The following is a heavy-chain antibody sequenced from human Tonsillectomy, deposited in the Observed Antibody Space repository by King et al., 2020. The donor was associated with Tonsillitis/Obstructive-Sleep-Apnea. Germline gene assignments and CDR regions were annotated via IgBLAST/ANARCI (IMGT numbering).Heavy chain of an antibody. CDR3: AAHEGYKDAFDI. Sequence: QLVQSGGGLVQPGGSLRLSCAASGFTFSSYSMNWVRQAPGKGLEWVSYISSSRSTIYYADSVKGRFTISRDNAKNSLNLQMNSLRDEDTAVYYCAAHEGYKDAFDIWGQGTMVTVSS. D-gene: IGHD1-1*01. V-gene: IGHV3-48*02. CDR2: ISSSRSTI. J-gene: IGHJ3*02. CDR1: GFTFSSYS.